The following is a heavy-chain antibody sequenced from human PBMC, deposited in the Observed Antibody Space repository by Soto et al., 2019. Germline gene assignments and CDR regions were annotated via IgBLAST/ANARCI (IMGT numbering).Heavy chain of an antibody. CDR3: AHTLHTSGWPFDY. V-gene: IGHV2-5*02. CDR1: GFSFSTSEVG. J-gene: IGHJ4*02. Sequence: QITLKESGPTLVKPTQTLTLTCTFSGFSFSTSEVGVGWIRQPPGKALEWLGLIYWDDDKRYSPSLKNRLSITKDTSKNPVILTVANMDPVEGGKKYCAHTLHTSGWPFDYWGQGTLVTVSS. CDR2: IYWDDDK. D-gene: IGHD6-19*01.